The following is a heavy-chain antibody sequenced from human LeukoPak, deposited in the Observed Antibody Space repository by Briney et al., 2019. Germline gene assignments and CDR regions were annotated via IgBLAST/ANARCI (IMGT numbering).Heavy chain of an antibody. V-gene: IGHV4-30-2*01. CDR3: ARDLRSSGWDHDAFDI. CDR1: GGSISSGGYY. Sequence: PSETLSLTCTVSGGSISSGGYYWSWIRQPPGKGLEWIGYIYHSGSTYYNPSLKSRVTISVDRSKNQFSLKLSSVTAADTAVYYCARDLRSSGWDHDAFDIWGQGTLVTVSS. J-gene: IGHJ3*02. CDR2: IYHSGST. D-gene: IGHD6-19*01.